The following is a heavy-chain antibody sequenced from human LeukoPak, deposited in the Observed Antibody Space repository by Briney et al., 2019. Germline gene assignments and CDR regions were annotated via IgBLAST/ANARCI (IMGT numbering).Heavy chain of an antibody. CDR3: ARIRDGYHFNALDY. CDR2: IYYSGST. V-gene: IGHV4-59*01. CDR1: GGSISSYY. Sequence: SETLSLTCTVSGGSISSYYWSWIRQPPGKGLEWIGYIYYSGSTNYNPSLKSRVTISVDTSKNQFSLKLSSVTAADTAVYYCARIRDGYHFNALDYWGQGTLVTVSS. J-gene: IGHJ4*02. D-gene: IGHD5-24*01.